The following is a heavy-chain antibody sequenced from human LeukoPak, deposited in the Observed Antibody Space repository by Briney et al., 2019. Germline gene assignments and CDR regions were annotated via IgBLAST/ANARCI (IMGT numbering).Heavy chain of an antibody. CDR1: GVSVSSSNYY. Sequence: SETLSLTCTVSGVSVSSSNYYWGWIRQPPGKGLEWIGTIHHTGTTYYNPSLKSRVTISADTSKNQFSLKLNSVTAADTAVYYCARITIFGVVPGVDVWGQGTTVTVSS. V-gene: IGHV4-39*01. CDR3: ARITIFGVVPGVDV. J-gene: IGHJ6*02. CDR2: IHHTGTT. D-gene: IGHD3-3*01.